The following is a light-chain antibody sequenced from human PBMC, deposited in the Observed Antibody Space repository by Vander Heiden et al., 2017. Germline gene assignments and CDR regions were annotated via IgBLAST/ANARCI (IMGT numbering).Light chain of an antibody. Sequence: LRQSPGTLSLSPGERATLSCRASQSVSRSYLAWYQQKPGQAPRLIIYGASSRDIGIPHRFSGSGYEQDFTLTSSPREIEDFPVYYDQHDCSSRTFGQGTKVEIK. CDR3: QHDCSSRT. CDR1: QSVSRSY. V-gene: IGKV3-20*01. CDR2: GAS. J-gene: IGKJ1*01.